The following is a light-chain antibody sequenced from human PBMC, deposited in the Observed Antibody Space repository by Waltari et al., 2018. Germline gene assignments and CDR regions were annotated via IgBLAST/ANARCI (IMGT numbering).Light chain of an antibody. J-gene: IGKJ3*01. CDR3: QQSNSYPFT. Sequence: TCRASQGIGSYLAWYQQKPGKAPKLLIYAASTLKNAVPSRFSGSGFGTDFTLTISSLQPEDFATYYCQQSNSYPFTFSPGTKVDIK. V-gene: IGKV1-9*01. CDR1: QGIGSY. CDR2: AAS.